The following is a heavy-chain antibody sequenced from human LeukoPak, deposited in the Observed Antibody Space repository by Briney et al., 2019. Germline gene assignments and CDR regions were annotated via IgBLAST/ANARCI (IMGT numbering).Heavy chain of an antibody. CDR3: ARDLITLDAFDI. D-gene: IGHD2/OR15-2a*01. V-gene: IGHV1-69*04. CDR1: GGTFSSYA. J-gene: IGHJ3*02. Sequence: SVTVSCKASGGTFSSYAISWVRQAPGQGLEWMGRVIPIFGIANYAQKFQGRVTITADKSTSTAYMELSSLRSEDTAVYYCARDLITLDAFDIWGQGTMVTVSS. CDR2: VIPIFGIA.